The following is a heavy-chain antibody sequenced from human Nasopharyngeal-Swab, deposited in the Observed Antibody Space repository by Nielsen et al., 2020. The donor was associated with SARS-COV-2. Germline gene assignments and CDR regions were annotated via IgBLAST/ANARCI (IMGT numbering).Heavy chain of an antibody. D-gene: IGHD3-3*01. V-gene: IGHV4-39*07. CDR2: IYYSGRT. J-gene: IGHJ6*03. CDR1: GGSISRSSCY. Sequence: LRLSCTVPGGSISRSSCYWGWIRQPPGKGLEWIGGIYYSGRTYYNPSLKRRVTISVDTSKNQISLKLRFVTAADTAVYYCARGARGAFWSALIKYYYYYMDVWGKGTTVTVSS. CDR3: ARGARGAFWSALIKYYYYYMDV.